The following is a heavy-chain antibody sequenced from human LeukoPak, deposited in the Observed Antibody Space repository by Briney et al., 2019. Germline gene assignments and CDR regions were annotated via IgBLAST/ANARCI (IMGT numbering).Heavy chain of an antibody. Sequence: ASVKVSCKASGYTFTTYGITWVRQAPGQGLEWMGWISGYNGNTNYAQKLQGRVTMTTDTSTSTAYMELRSLRSDDTAVYYCARIGPRITMVRGVITYNWFDPWGQGTLVTVSS. CDR2: ISGYNGNT. D-gene: IGHD3-10*01. V-gene: IGHV1-18*01. CDR1: GYTFTTYG. CDR3: ARIGPRITMVRGVITYNWFDP. J-gene: IGHJ5*02.